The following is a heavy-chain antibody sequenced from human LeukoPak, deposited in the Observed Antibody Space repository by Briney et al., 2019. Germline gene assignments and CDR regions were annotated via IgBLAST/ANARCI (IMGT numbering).Heavy chain of an antibody. Sequence: SETLSLTCTVPGGSISSGSYYWSWIRQPAGKGLEWIVRIYTSGSTNYNPSLKSRVTISVDTSKNQFSLKLSSVTAADTAVYYCARGWIANRLYFDYWGQGTLVTVSS. CDR3: ARGWIANRLYFDY. CDR2: IYTSGST. J-gene: IGHJ4*02. D-gene: IGHD2-21*01. V-gene: IGHV4-61*02. CDR1: GGSISSGSYY.